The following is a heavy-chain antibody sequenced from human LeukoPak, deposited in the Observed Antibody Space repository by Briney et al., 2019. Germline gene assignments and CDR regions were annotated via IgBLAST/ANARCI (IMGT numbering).Heavy chain of an antibody. CDR2: MYSGGST. CDR3: ARDRAFDI. Sequence: PGGSLRLSCAASGFTVSSNYMNWVRQAPGKGLEWVSVMYSGGSTYYADSVKGRFTISRDNSKNTLYLQMNSLRAEDTAVYYCARDRAFDIWGQGTMVTVSS. CDR1: GFTVSSNY. J-gene: IGHJ3*02. V-gene: IGHV3-53*01.